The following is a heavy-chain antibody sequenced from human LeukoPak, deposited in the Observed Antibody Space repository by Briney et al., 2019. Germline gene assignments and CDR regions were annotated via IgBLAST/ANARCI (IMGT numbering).Heavy chain of an antibody. CDR3: ARDVGYSSSWYDYYGMDV. CDR2: ISGSGGST. Sequence: GGSLRLSCAASGFTLSSYAMSWVRQAPGKGLEWVSGISGSGGSTYHADSVKGRFTISRDNSKNTLYLQMNSLRAEDTAVYYCARDVGYSSSWYDYYGMDVWGQGTTVTVSS. J-gene: IGHJ6*02. CDR1: GFTLSSYA. V-gene: IGHV3-23*01. D-gene: IGHD6-13*01.